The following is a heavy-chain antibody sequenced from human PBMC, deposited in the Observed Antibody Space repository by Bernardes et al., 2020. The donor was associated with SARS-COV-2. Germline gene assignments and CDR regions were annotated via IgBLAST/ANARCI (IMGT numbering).Heavy chain of an antibody. V-gene: IGHV1-2*02. CDR1: GYPFTGYY. CDR2: INPNSGGT. D-gene: IGHD3-22*01. CDR3: ALPPTNYDRYAMDV. J-gene: IGHJ6*02. Sequence: ASMKVSCKASGYPFTGYYIHWVRQAPGQGLEWMGWINPNSGGTTYAQKFQDRVTMTRDTSISTAYMELSRLRSDDTAVYCCALPPTNYDRYAMDVWGQGTTVTVSS.